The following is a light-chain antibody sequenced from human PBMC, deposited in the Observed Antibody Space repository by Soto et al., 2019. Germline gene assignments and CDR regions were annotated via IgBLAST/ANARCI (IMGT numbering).Light chain of an antibody. V-gene: IGKV3-11*01. CDR2: DAS. CDR1: QSVSSF. Sequence: EIVLAQSPATLSFSPGERATLSCRASQSVSSFLAWYQQKPGQAPRLLIYDASNRATGIPARFSGSGSGTDFTLTISSLEPEDLAVYFSQQRGNLLTFGGGMKVEIX. J-gene: IGKJ4*01. CDR3: QQRGNLLT.